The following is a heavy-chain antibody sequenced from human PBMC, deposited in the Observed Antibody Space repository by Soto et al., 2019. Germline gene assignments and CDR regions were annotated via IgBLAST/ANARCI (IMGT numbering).Heavy chain of an antibody. J-gene: IGHJ3*02. V-gene: IGHV3-33*01. Sequence: GESLKISCAASELTFSSYGMHWVRQAPGKGLEWVAVIWYDGSNKYYADSVKGRFTISRDNSKNTLYLQMNSLRAEDTAVYYCASTTGGGTTGAFDIWGQGTLVTVSS. CDR2: IWYDGSNK. CDR1: ELTFSSYG. CDR3: ASTTGGGTTGAFDI. D-gene: IGHD4-17*01.